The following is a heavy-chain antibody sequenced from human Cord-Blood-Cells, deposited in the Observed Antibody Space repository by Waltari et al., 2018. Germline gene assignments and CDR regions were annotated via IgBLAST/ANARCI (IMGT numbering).Heavy chain of an antibody. CDR1: GASFSGYY. D-gene: IGHD6-13*01. CDR3: ARDPYSSSWYGFDY. V-gene: IGHV4-34*01. CDR2: INHCGST. Sequence: QVQLQQWGAGLLKPSETLSLTCAVYGASFSGYYWSCIRPPPGKGLEWIGEINHCGSTNYNPSLKSRVTISVDTSKNQFSLKLSSVTAADTAVYYCARDPYSSSWYGFDYWGQGTLVTVSS. J-gene: IGHJ4*02.